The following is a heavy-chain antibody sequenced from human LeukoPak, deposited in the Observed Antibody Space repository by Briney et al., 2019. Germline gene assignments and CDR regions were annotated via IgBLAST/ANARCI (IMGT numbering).Heavy chain of an antibody. J-gene: IGHJ4*02. CDR3: ARSSTGSYFDY. CDR2: MYYSGST. V-gene: IGHV4-59*01. CDR1: GGSMSRYY. D-gene: IGHD3-3*02. Sequence: SETLSLTCTFSGGSMSRYYWSWIRQPPGKGLEWIGYMYYSGSTKYNPSLKGRVTISVDTSKNQFSLKLSSVTAADTAVYYCARSSTGSYFDYWGQGTLVTVSS.